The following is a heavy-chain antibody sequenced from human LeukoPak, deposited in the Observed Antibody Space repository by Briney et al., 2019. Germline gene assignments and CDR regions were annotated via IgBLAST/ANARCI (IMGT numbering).Heavy chain of an antibody. CDR2: ISISGGT. CDR3: AADIDY. J-gene: IGHJ4*02. CDR1: GFTLSNYA. V-gene: IGHV3-23*01. Sequence: GGSLRLSCAASGFTLSNYAMSWVRQAPGKGLEWVSGISISGGTYYADSVKGRFTISRDNSKNTLYLQMNSLRAEDTAVYYCAADIDYWGQGTLVTVSS.